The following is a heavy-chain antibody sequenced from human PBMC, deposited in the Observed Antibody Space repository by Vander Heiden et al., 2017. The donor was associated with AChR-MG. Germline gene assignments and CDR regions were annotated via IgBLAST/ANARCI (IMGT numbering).Heavy chain of an antibody. CDR1: GGSISSSSYY. V-gene: IGHV4-39*01. CDR2: IYYSGST. D-gene: IGHD2-21*01. CDR3: ARRMPQYCGGDCYEFDY. J-gene: IGHJ4*02. Sequence: QLQLQESGPGLVRPSETLSLTCTVSGGSISSSSYYWGWIRQPPGKGLEWIGSIYYSGSTYYNPSLKSRVTISVDTSKNQFSLKLSSVTAADTAVYYCARRMPQYCGGDCYEFDYWGQGTLVTVSS.